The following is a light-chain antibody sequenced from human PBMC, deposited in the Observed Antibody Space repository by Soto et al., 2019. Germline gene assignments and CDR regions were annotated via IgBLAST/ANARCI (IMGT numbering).Light chain of an antibody. J-gene: IGKJ1*01. CDR2: GAS. CDR1: ESINNN. V-gene: IGKV3-15*01. Sequence: IVMTQSPATLSVSPGESATLSCRASESINNNLAWYQRRPGQAPRLLIYGASIRATGIPARFSGSGSGTXXXXXXSSPQSEDFAVYYCQQYNNWPPWTFGQGTKVEIK. CDR3: QQYNNWPPWT.